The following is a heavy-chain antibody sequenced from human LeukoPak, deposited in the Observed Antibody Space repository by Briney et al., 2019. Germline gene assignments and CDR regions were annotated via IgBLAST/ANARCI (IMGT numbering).Heavy chain of an antibody. J-gene: IGHJ4*02. V-gene: IGHV3-9*01. CDR1: GFTFDDYA. Sequence: GGSLRLSCAASGFTFDDYAMHWVRQAPGKGLEWVSGISWNSGSIGYADSVKGRFTISRDNAKNSLYLQMNSLRAEDTALYYCAKDIATGNRLYSFDCCGQGTLVTVSS. CDR2: ISWNSGSI. D-gene: IGHD1-14*01. CDR3: AKDIATGNRLYSFDC.